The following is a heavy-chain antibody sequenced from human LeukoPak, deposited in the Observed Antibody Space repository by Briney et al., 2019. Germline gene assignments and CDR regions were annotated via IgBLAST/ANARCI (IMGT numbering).Heavy chain of an antibody. CDR3: TGGRSDRGYYGFDV. J-gene: IGHJ6*02. Sequence: PGGSLRLSCAASGFTFSSYSMNWVRQAPGQGLEWVGRIRNKARSYTTEYAASVTGRFTISRDDPKNSLYLQMNSLTIEDTAVYYCTGGRSDRGYYGFDVWGQGTTVIVSS. V-gene: IGHV3-72*01. CDR2: IRNKARSYTT. CDR1: GFTFSSYS.